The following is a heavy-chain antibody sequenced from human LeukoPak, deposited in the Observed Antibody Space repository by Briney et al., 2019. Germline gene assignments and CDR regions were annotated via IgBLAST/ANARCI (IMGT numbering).Heavy chain of an antibody. V-gene: IGHV4-61*09. J-gene: IGHJ3*02. CDR2: ICTSGST. D-gene: IGHD4-23*01. CDR3: ARNYGGMARAFDI. Sequence: SETLSLTCTVPVGSISSGSYYWSWIRQPAGKGLEWIGHICTSGSTNYNPSLKSRVTMSVDKSKNQFSLKLSSVTAADTAVYYCARNYGGMARAFDIWGQGTMVTVSS. CDR1: VGSISSGSYY.